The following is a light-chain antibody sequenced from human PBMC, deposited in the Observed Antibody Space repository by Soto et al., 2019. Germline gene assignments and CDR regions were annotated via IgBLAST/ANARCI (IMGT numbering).Light chain of an antibody. CDR2: KAS. Sequence: DIELTQSPSTLSASVGDSGTIASRASQSVGTWLAWYQQKPGQAPELLIYKASNLQSGVPSRLSGSGSGTDFTISIYSLKPDDSATYYCQQYKSYWTFGQGTKVDI. V-gene: IGKV1-5*03. CDR1: QSVGTW. J-gene: IGKJ1*01. CDR3: QQYKSYWT.